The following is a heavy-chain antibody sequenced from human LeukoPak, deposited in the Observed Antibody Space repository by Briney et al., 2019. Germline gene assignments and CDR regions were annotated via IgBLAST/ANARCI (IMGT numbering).Heavy chain of an antibody. J-gene: IGHJ6*03. CDR3: ARGVDTAMDTYYYYYMDV. CDR2: ISSSSSYI. CDR1: GFTFSSYS. D-gene: IGHD5-18*01. V-gene: IGHV3-21*01. Sequence: NPGRSLRLSCAASGFTFSSYSMNWVRQAPGKGLEWVSSISSSSSYIYYADSVKGRFTISRDNAKNSLYLQMNSLRAEDTAVYYCARGVDTAMDTYYYYYMDVWGKGTTVTVSS.